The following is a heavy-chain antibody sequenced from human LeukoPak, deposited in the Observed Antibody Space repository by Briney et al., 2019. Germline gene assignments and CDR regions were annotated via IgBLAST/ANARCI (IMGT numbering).Heavy chain of an antibody. J-gene: IGHJ4*02. D-gene: IGHD3-22*01. Sequence: APVKVSCKASGGTFSSYAISWVRQAPGQGLEWMGGIIPIFGTANYAQKFQGRVTITTDESTSTAYMELSSLRSEDTAVYYCARGPYYYDSSGYYLYFDYWGQGTLVTVSS. CDR1: GGTFSSYA. CDR2: IIPIFGTA. V-gene: IGHV1-69*05. CDR3: ARGPYYYDSSGYYLYFDY.